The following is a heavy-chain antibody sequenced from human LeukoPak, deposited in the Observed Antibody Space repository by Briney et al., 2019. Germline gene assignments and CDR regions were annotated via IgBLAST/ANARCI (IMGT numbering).Heavy chain of an antibody. D-gene: IGHD2-15*01. CDR3: ARHPFATPFDY. V-gene: IGHV1-18*01. CDR2: ISVYNGNT. Sequence: VSVKVSCKASGYTFSSYGITWVRQAPGQGLEWMGWISVYNGNTNYAQKLQGRVTMTTDTSTSTAYMELRSLRSDDTAVYYCARHPFATPFDYWGPGTLVTVSS. CDR1: GYTFSSYG. J-gene: IGHJ4*02.